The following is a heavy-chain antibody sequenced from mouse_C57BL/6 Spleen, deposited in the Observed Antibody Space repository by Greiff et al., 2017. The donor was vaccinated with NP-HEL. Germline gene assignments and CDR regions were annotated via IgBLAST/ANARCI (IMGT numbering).Heavy chain of an antibody. CDR2: IWRGGST. J-gene: IGHJ4*01. CDR3: AKHYSNYLYAMDY. D-gene: IGHD2-5*01. V-gene: IGHV2-5*01. CDR1: GFSLTSYG. Sequence: VKLQESGPGLVQPSQSLSITCTVSGFSLTSYGVHWVRQSPGKGLEWLGVIWRGGSTDYNAAFMSRLSITKDNSKSQVFFKMNSLQADDTAIYYCAKHYSNYLYAMDYWGQGTSVTVSS.